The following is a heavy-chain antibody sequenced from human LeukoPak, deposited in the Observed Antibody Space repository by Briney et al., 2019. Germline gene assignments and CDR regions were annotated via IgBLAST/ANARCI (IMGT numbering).Heavy chain of an antibody. D-gene: IGHD3-10*02. J-gene: IGHJ6*04. CDR1: GFSFSDYS. Sequence: SPGGSLRLSCVASGFSFSDYSMNWVRQAPGKGLEWVSSINSRSNDIYYADSVKGRFTISRDNAKNSLYLQMNSLRAEDTAVYYCAELGITMIGGVWGKGTTVTISS. CDR2: INSRSNDI. V-gene: IGHV3-21*01. CDR3: AELGITMIGGV.